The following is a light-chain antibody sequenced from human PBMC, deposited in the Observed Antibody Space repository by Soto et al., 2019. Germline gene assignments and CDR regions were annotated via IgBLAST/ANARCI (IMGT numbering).Light chain of an antibody. CDR1: QTITNH. V-gene: IGKV1-39*01. J-gene: IGKJ4*01. CDR2: AAS. CDR3: QQNDITPLT. Sequence: DVQLTQSPSPLSASVGDRISITCRASQTITNHLNWYQQKPGKAPILLVYAASTLETGVPSRFSGSGSGTVFTLTSDSLQPEDVATYFCQQNDITPLTFGGGTKVEI.